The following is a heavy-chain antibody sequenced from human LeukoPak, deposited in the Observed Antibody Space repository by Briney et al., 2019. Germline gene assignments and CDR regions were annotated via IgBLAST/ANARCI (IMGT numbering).Heavy chain of an antibody. Sequence: SETLSLTRPVSGGSISSGGYYWSWIRQHPGKGLEWIGYIYYSGSTYYNPSLKSRVTISVDTSKNQFSLKLSSVSAADTAVYYCARGGGDVYNVFDYWGQGTLVTVSS. CDR1: GGSISSGGYY. V-gene: IGHV4-31*03. CDR3: ARGGGDVYNVFDY. D-gene: IGHD5-24*01. J-gene: IGHJ4*02. CDR2: IYYSGST.